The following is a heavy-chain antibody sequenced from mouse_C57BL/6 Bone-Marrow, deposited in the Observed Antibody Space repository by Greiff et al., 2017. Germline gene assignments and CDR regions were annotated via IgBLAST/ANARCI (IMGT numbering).Heavy chain of an antibody. CDR2: IDPEDGDT. CDR1: GFNIKDYY. D-gene: IGHD3-3*01. J-gene: IGHJ4*01. CDR3: TTIGDSSPYYAMDY. Sequence: VQLKESGAELVRPGASVKLSCTASGFNIKDYYMHWVKQRPEQGLEWIGRIDPEDGDTEYAPKFQGKATMTADTSSNTAYLQLSSLTSEATAVYYCTTIGDSSPYYAMDYWGQGTSVTVSA. V-gene: IGHV14-1*01.